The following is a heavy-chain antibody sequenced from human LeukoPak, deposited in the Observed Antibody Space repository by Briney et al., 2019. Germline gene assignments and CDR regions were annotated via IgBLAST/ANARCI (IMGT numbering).Heavy chain of an antibody. Sequence: ASVKVSCKASGYTFTSYGISWVRQAPGQGLEWMGWISAYNGNTNYAQKLQGRVTMTTDTSTSTAYMELRSLRSDDTAVFYCARDHYDYVWGSYRYLTDYYYYYMDVWGKGTTVTVSS. V-gene: IGHV1-18*01. D-gene: IGHD3-16*02. CDR3: ARDHYDYVWGSYRYLTDYYYYYMDV. CDR2: ISAYNGNT. J-gene: IGHJ6*03. CDR1: GYTFTSYG.